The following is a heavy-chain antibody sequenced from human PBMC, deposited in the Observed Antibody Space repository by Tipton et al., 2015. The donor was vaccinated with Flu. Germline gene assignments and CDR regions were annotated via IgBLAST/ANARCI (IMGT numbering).Heavy chain of an antibody. J-gene: IGHJ5*02. CDR1: GDSIRSDYY. D-gene: IGHD4-11*01. V-gene: IGHV4-38-2*02. Sequence: TLSLTCMVSGDSIRSDYYWGWIRQPPGGGLEWIARINHYGNTYYNPSLKSRVTISVDRSRNLFHLKLTTVTAKDTAVYYCAGRDFSNYVSEPKNWVDPWGHGILVTVSS. CDR2: INHYGNT. CDR3: AGRDFSNYVSEPKNWVDP.